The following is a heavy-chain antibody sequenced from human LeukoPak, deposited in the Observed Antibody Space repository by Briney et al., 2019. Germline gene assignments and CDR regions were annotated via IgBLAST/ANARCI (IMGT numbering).Heavy chain of an antibody. D-gene: IGHD3-22*01. Sequence: GGSLRLSCAASGFTFSNYWMSWVRQAPGKGLEWVANIKGDGSYKYYVDSVKGRFTISRDNAKSSVYLQMNTLRAEDTAVYYCAASADSSGNDWGQGTLVTVSS. J-gene: IGHJ4*02. CDR2: IKGDGSYK. V-gene: IGHV3-7*03. CDR3: AASADSSGND. CDR1: GFTFSNYW.